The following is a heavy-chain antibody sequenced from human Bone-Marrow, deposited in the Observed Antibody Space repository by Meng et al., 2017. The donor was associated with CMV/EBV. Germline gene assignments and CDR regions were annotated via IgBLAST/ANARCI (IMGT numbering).Heavy chain of an antibody. V-gene: IGHV1-8*01. CDR1: GYTFTSYD. Sequence: ASVKVCCKASGYTFTSYDINWVRQATGQGLEWMGWMNPNSGNTGYAQKFQGRVTMTRNTSISTAYMELSSLRSEDTAVYYCAIGSPTAMATYYYYGMDVWGQGTTVTVSS. D-gene: IGHD5-18*01. CDR3: AIGSPTAMATYYYYGMDV. J-gene: IGHJ6*02. CDR2: MNPNSGNT.